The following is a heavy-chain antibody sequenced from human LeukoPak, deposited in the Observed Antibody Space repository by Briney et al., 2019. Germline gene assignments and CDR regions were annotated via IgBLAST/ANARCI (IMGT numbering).Heavy chain of an antibody. J-gene: IGHJ5*02. CDR3: AREVHYYGSGTYFFWFDP. Sequence: SKTLSLTCTVSGASISSYYWSWIRQSPGKGLEWIGYIYYSGSTNYNPSLKSRVTISVDTSKNQVSLKLTSVTAADTAIYYCAREVHYYGSGTYFFWFDPWGQGTLVTVSS. CDR2: IYYSGST. V-gene: IGHV4-59*01. CDR1: GASISSYY. D-gene: IGHD3-10*01.